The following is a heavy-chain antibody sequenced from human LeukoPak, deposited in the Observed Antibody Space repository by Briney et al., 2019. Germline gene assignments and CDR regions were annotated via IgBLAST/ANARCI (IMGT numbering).Heavy chain of an antibody. CDR3: AGYNYYFDY. D-gene: IGHD1-1*01. J-gene: IGHJ4*02. CDR1: GGSISSSSYY. V-gene: IGHV4-39*01. Sequence: PSETLSLTCTVSGGSISSSSYYWGWIRQPPVKGLEWIGSIYYSGSTYYNPSLKSRVTISVDTSKNQFSLKLSSVTAADTAVYYCAGYNYYFDYWGQGTLVTVSS. CDR2: IYYSGST.